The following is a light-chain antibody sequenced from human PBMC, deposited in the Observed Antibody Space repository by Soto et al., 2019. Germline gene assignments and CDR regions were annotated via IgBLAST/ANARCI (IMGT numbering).Light chain of an antibody. V-gene: IGKV1-5*03. J-gene: IGKJ2*01. CDR3: QQYIRYSPYT. Sequence: DIQMTQFPSTLSASIGDRVTITCRASQTISSSLAWYQQKPGKAPKLLIYKASNLETGVPSRFSGSGSGTEFALTISSLQPDDFDTYYCQQYIRYSPYTFGQGTRLEIK. CDR2: KAS. CDR1: QTISSS.